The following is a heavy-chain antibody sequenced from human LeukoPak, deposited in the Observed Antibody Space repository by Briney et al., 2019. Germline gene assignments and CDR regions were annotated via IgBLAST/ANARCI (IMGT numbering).Heavy chain of an antibody. CDR2: IYTSGST. CDR3: ARDLVGSYGDYVFPDY. CDR1: GGSISSYY. D-gene: IGHD4-17*01. Sequence: PSETLSLTCTVSGGSISSYYWSWIRQPAGKGLEWIGRIYTSGSTNYNPSLKSRVTISVDKSKNQFSLKLSSVTAADTAVYYCARDLVGSYGDYVFPDYWGQGTLVTVSS. V-gene: IGHV4-4*07. J-gene: IGHJ4*02.